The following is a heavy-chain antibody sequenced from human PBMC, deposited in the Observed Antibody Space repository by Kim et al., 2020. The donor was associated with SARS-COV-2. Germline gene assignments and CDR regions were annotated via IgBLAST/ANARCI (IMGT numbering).Heavy chain of an antibody. V-gene: IGHV1-18*04. CDR3: ARWDRGVAGPIWFGEQFDY. CDR2: ISAYNGNT. J-gene: IGHJ4*02. D-gene: IGHD3-10*01. Sequence: ASVKVSCKASGYTFTSYGISWVRQAPGQGLEWMGWISAYNGNTNYAQKLQGRVTMTTDTSTSTAYMELRSLRSDDTAVYYCARWDRGVAGPIWFGEQFDYWGQGTLVTVSS. CDR1: GYTFTSYG.